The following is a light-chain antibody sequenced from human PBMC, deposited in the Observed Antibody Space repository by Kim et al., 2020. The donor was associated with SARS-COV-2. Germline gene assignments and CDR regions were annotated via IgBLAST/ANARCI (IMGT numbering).Light chain of an antibody. CDR1: KLGDKY. Sequence: SYELTQPPSVSVSPGQTASITCSGDKLGDKYACWYQQKPGQSPVLVIYQDSKRPSGIPERFSGSNSGNTATLTISGTQAMDEADYYCQAWDSSTAVVFGTGTKV. V-gene: IGLV3-1*01. J-gene: IGLJ1*01. CDR3: QAWDSSTAVV. CDR2: QDS.